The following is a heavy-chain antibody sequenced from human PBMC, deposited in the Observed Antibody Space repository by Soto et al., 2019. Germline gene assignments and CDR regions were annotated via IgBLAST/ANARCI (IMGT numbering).Heavy chain of an antibody. D-gene: IGHD6-19*01. Sequence: GGSLRLSCAASGFTFSSFGMHWVRQAPGKGLEWVAIISYDGGKKHYADSVKGRFTISRDKSNNTVHLQMNSLRTEDTAIYFCARSSTSGWPYWGQGTRVTVSS. CDR1: GFTFSSFG. CDR2: ISYDGGKK. J-gene: IGHJ4*02. V-gene: IGHV3-30-3*01. CDR3: ARSSTSGWPY.